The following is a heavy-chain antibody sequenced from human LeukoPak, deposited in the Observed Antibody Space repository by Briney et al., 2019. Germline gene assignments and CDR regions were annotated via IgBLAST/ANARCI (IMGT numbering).Heavy chain of an antibody. CDR3: VKDMYYYGSGSYYRPY. J-gene: IGHJ4*02. D-gene: IGHD3-10*01. V-gene: IGHV3-64D*06. CDR1: GFTFSSYA. CDR2: ISSNGGST. Sequence: GGSLRLSCSASGFTFSSYAMHWVRQAPGKGLEYVSAISSNGGSTYYADSVKGRFTISRGNSKNTLYLQMSSLRAEDTAVYYCVKDMYYYGSGSYYRPYWGQGTLVTVSS.